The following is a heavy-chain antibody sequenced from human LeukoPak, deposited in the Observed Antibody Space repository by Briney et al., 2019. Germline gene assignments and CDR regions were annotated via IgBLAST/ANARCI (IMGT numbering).Heavy chain of an antibody. CDR2: MYYSGST. J-gene: IGHJ6*03. V-gene: IGHV4-59*03. CDR3: SGSYLYYYYYYYMNV. Sequence: SETLSLTCTVSGGSISSYYWSWIRQPPGKGLEWIGYMYYSGSTNYNPSLKSRVTISVDTSKNQFSLKLSSVTAADTAVYYCSGSYLYYYYYYYMNVWGKGTTVTISS. D-gene: IGHD1-26*01. CDR1: GGSISSYY.